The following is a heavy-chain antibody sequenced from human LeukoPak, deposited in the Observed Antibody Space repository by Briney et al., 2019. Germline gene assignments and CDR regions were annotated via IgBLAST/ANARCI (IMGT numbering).Heavy chain of an antibody. D-gene: IGHD4-17*01. CDR2: ISYDESNK. CDR3: AKGHYYGDYGGGNFDL. V-gene: IGHV3-30*18. Sequence: GRSLRLSCAASRFDFSKYGIHWVRQAPGKGLEWVAVISYDESNKYYADSVKGRFTISRDNSKNTLYLQMNNLRAEDTAVYYCAKGHYYGDYGGGNFDLWGQGTLVTVSS. CDR1: RFDFSKYG. J-gene: IGHJ4*02.